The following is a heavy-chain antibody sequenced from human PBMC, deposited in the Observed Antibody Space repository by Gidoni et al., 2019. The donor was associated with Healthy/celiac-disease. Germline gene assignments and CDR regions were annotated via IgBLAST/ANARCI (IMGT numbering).Heavy chain of an antibody. V-gene: IGHV3-15*01. CDR2: IKSKTDGGTT. D-gene: IGHD4-4*01. CDR3: TTDPILLNDYSKDGYYYYGMDV. Sequence: EVQLVESGGGLVKPGGSLRLSCAASGFTFSNAWMSWVRQAPGKGLEWVGRIKSKTDGGTTDYAAPVKGRFTISRDDSKNTLYLQMNSLKTEDTAVYYCTTDPILLNDYSKDGYYYYGMDVWGQGTTVTVSS. J-gene: IGHJ6*02. CDR1: GFTFSNAW.